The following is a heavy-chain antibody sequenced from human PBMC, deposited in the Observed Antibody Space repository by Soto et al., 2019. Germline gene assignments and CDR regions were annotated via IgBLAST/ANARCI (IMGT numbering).Heavy chain of an antibody. J-gene: IGHJ4*02. CDR3: ARSEQLQMSADY. D-gene: IGHD6-6*01. CDR1: GYSFSNYW. CDR2: IYPGDSDA. V-gene: IGHV5-51*01. Sequence: GESLKISCKASGYSFSNYWIAWVRQMPGKGLEWMGIIYPGDSDARYSPSFHGQVTMSVDKSLRTAFLQWSSLRASDTAMYYCARSEQLQMSADYWGQGTLVTVSS.